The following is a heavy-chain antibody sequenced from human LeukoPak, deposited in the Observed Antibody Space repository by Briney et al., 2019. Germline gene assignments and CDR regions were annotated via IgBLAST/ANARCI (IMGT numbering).Heavy chain of an antibody. J-gene: IGHJ5*02. Sequence: SVKVSCKASGGTFSSYAISWVRQAHGQGLEWMGGIIPIFGTANYAQKFQGRVTITADESTSTAYMELSSLRSEDTAVYYCARDNYDFWSGRILNWFDPWGQGTLVTVSS. CDR1: GGTFSSYA. CDR2: IIPIFGTA. V-gene: IGHV1-69*13. CDR3: ARDNYDFWSGRILNWFDP. D-gene: IGHD3-3*01.